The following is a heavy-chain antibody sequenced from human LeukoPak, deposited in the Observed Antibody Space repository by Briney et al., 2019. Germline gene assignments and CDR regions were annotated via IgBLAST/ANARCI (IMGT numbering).Heavy chain of an antibody. Sequence: GGSLRLSCAASGFTFSNYWMSWVRQAPGKGLEWVANIKQDRSEKYYVDSVKGRFTISRDNAKNSLYLQMNSLRAEDTAVYYCARDATYYYDSSGYSGLDYWGQGTLVTVSS. CDR1: GFTFSNYW. CDR2: IKQDRSEK. D-gene: IGHD3-22*01. J-gene: IGHJ4*02. V-gene: IGHV3-7*01. CDR3: ARDATYYYDSSGYSGLDY.